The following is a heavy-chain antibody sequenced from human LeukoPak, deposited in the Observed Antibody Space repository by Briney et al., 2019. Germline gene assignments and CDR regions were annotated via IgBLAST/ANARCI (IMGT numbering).Heavy chain of an antibody. D-gene: IGHD4-17*01. CDR2: IYRGGST. CDR3: ARVGDYGAFDY. V-gene: IGHV3-53*01. CDR1: GFTVSSNY. Sequence: GGSLRLSCAASGFTVSSNYMSWVRQAPGKGLEWVSVIYRGGSTYYADSVKGRFTISRDNSKNTLYLQMNSLRAEDTAVYYCARVGDYGAFDYWGQGTLVTVSS. J-gene: IGHJ4*02.